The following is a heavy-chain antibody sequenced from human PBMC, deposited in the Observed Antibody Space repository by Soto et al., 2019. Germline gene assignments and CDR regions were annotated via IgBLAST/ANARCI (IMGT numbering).Heavy chain of an antibody. CDR3: AFTFGGLFDL. D-gene: IGHD3-16*01. CDR1: GFTFSDAW. CDR2: IKSKTDGGTT. Sequence: EVQLVESGGGLVKPGGSLRLSCAASGFTFSDAWMTWVRQAPGKGLEWVGRIKSKTDGGTTDYAAPVKGRFTISRDDSKNTLFLQMNSLKTEDTAVYYCAFTFGGLFDLWGRGTLVTVSS. V-gene: IGHV3-15*01. J-gene: IGHJ2*01.